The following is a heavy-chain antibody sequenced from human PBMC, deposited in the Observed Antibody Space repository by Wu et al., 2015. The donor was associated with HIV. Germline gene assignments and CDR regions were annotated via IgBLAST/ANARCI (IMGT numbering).Heavy chain of an antibody. J-gene: IGHJ4*02. D-gene: IGHD3-10*01. CDR3: ATDSRDYNDENGFSYYYFDH. V-gene: IGHV1-2*02. CDR2: IDPRSGGT. CDR1: GYIFAGYY. Sequence: QVQLVQSGAEVKKPGASVKVSCKASGYIFAGYYMEWVRQTPGQGLEWMGWIDPRSGGTNYAQKFQGRVTMTRGSSISTAYMELSGLTSDDTAIYFCATDSRDYNDENGFSYYYFDHWGQGTLVTVSS.